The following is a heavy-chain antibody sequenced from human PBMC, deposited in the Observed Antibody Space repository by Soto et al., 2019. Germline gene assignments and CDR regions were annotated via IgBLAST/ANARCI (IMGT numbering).Heavy chain of an antibody. CDR3: ARELVPYYGGNSLSLDY. V-gene: IGHV1-69*13. Sequence: QVQLVQSGAEVKKPGSSVKVSCKASGGSFSTYGINWVRLAPGQGLEWMGGIIPKFGTTNYAQKFRGRVMSTAHESTNTAYMEIHYIRSEDTAVYFCARELVPYYGGNSLSLDYWGQGTLVTVSS. J-gene: IGHJ4*02. CDR1: GGSFSTYG. CDR2: IIPKFGTT. D-gene: IGHD4-17*01.